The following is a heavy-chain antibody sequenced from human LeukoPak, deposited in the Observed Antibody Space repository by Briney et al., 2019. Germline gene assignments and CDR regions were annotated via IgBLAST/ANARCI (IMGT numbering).Heavy chain of an antibody. V-gene: IGHV3-23*01. CDR2: ISGSGGNT. J-gene: IGHJ4*02. D-gene: IGHD3-10*01. CDR1: GFTFSNYA. CDR3: AKDRKPYYYGSGSYFDY. Sequence: GGSLRLSCAASGFTFSNYAMNWVRQAPGKGLEWVSAISGSGGNTYYSDSVKGRFTISRDNSKNTLYLQMNSLRAEDTAVYYCAKDRKPYYYGSGSYFDYWGQGTLVTVSS.